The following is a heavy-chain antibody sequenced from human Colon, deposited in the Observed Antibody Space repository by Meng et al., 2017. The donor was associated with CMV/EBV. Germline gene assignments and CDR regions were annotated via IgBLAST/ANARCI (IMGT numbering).Heavy chain of an antibody. CDR1: GFTFSSYS. CDR3: ARVGIVVVPAALDY. J-gene: IGHJ4*02. CDR2: ISSSSSYI. Sequence: GGSLRLSCAASGFTFSSYSMNWVRQAPGKGLEWVSSISSSSSYIYYADSVKGRFTISRDNAKNSLYLQMNSLRAEDTAAYYCARVGIVVVPAALDYWGQGTLVTVSS. V-gene: IGHV3-21*01. D-gene: IGHD2-2*01.